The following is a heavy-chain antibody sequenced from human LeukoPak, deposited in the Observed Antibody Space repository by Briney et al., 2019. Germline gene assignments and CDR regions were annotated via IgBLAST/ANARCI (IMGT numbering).Heavy chain of an antibody. CDR3: ARDRDYYDILTGYYKADYYFDY. CDR1: GFTFSSYG. D-gene: IGHD3-9*01. J-gene: IGHJ4*02. CDR2: ISYDGSNK. V-gene: IGHV3-30*03. Sequence: GGSLRLSCAASGFTFSSYGMHWVRQAPGKGLEWVAVISYDGSNKYYADSVKGRFTISRDNSKNTLYLQMNSLRAEDTAVYYCARDRDYYDILTGYYKADYYFDYWGQGTLVTVSS.